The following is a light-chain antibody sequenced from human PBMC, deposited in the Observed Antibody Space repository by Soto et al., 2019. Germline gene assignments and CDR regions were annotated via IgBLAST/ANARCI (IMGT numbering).Light chain of an antibody. CDR3: TSYVGSNIWV. CDR1: SSDVGAYKY. CDR2: DVI. V-gene: IGLV2-8*01. Sequence: QSALTQPPSASGSPGQSVTISCTGTSSDVGAYKYVSWYQQYPGKAPKLMIYDVIKRPSGVPDLFSGSKSGNTASLTVSGIQAEDEAVYYLTSYVGSNIWVFGGGTKLTVL. J-gene: IGLJ3*02.